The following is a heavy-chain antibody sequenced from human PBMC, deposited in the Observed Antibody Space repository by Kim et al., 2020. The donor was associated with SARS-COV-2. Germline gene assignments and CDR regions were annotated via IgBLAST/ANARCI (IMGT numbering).Heavy chain of an antibody. CDR3: ARGLYGGNYFDY. V-gene: IGHV1-3*01. CDR1: GYTFTNYA. CDR2: ITVDKGGT. Sequence: ASVKVSCKASGYTFTNYAIHWVRQAPGQRPEWIGWITVDKGGTKYEQKFQGRVTIIRDTSASTAYLELSSLRSEDTAVYYCARGLYGGNYFDYWGQGTLVTVSS. J-gene: IGHJ4*02. D-gene: IGHD4-17*01.